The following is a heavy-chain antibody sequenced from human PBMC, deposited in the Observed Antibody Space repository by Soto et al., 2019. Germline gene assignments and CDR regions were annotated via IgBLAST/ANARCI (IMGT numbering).Heavy chain of an antibody. CDR2: ISAYNGNT. Sequence: QVQLVQSGAEVKKPGASVKVSCKASGYTFTSYGISWVRQAPGQGLEWMGWISAYNGNTNYAQKLQGRVTMTTDTSTSTXXMXLXXLRSDDTAVYYCAREMADIVVVVAAPNYYYYGMDVWGQGTTVTVSS. J-gene: IGHJ6*02. CDR3: AREMADIVVVVAAPNYYYYGMDV. V-gene: IGHV1-18*01. D-gene: IGHD2-15*01. CDR1: GYTFTSYG.